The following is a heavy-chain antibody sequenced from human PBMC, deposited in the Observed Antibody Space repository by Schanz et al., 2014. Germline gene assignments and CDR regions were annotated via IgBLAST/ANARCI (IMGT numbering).Heavy chain of an antibody. J-gene: IGHJ5*02. CDR3: ARGPEPGWFDP. CDR2: IYYRGNT. V-gene: IGHV4-31*03. CDR1: GGSISSGSYY. D-gene: IGHD1-26*01. Sequence: QVQLQESGPGLVKPSQTLFLPCTVSGGSISSGSYYWSWIRQPAGKGLEWIGFIYYRGNTYYNPSLKSRVSISLDPSKTQFFLNLNSLTAADTAVYYCARGPEPGWFDPWGQGTLVTVSS.